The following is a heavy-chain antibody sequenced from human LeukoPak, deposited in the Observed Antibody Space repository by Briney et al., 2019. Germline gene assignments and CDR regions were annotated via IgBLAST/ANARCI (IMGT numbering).Heavy chain of an antibody. J-gene: IGHJ5*02. Sequence: ASVKVSCKASGGTFSNYPIIWVRQAPGRGLEWLGGIIPIYGTANYAQMFQGRITLTAHESTATAYMELSSLTPDDTAMYFCATHTGGYNYWWFDIWGQGTLVTVSS. V-gene: IGHV1-69*13. CDR2: IIPIYGTA. CDR1: GGTFSNYP. D-gene: IGHD5-24*01. CDR3: ATHTGGYNYWWFDI.